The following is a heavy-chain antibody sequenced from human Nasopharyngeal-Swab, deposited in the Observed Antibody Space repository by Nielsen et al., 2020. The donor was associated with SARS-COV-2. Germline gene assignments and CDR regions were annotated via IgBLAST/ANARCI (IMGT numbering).Heavy chain of an antibody. J-gene: IGHJ6*03. CDR1: GYTFTSYY. Sequence: ASVKVSCKASGYTFTSYYMHWVRQAPGQGLEWMGIINPSGGSTSYAQKFQGRVTMTRNTSISTAYMELSSLRSEDTAVHYCARGRKITMIVVVIPTHYYYMDVWGKGTTVTVSS. CDR2: INPSGGST. D-gene: IGHD3-22*01. V-gene: IGHV1-46*01. CDR3: ARGRKITMIVVVIPTHYYYMDV.